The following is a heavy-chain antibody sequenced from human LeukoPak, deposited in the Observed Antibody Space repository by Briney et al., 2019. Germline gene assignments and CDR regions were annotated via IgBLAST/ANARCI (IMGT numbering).Heavy chain of an antibody. Sequence: GRSLRLSCAASGFTFSSYAMHWVRQAPGKGLEWVAVISYDGSNKYYADSVKGRFTISRDNSKNTLYLQMNSLRAEDTAVYYCARVGYYGSGSYSTDWDDAFDIWGQGTMVTVSS. V-gene: IGHV3-30-3*01. J-gene: IGHJ3*02. CDR3: ARVGYYGSGSYSTDWDDAFDI. CDR2: ISYDGSNK. CDR1: GFTFSSYA. D-gene: IGHD3-10*01.